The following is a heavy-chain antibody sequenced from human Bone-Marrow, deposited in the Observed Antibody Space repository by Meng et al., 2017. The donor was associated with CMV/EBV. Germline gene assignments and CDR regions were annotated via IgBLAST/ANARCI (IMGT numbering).Heavy chain of an antibody. J-gene: IGHJ4*02. Sequence: ASVKVSCKASGYTFTSYGISWVRQAPGQGLEWMGWISAYNGNTNYAQKLQGRVTMTTDTSTSTAYMELRSLRSDDTAVYYCAGLGNYDFWSGYYTPLDYWGQGTLVTVSS. CDR2: ISAYNGNT. D-gene: IGHD3-3*01. V-gene: IGHV1-18*01. CDR3: AGLGNYDFWSGYYTPLDY. CDR1: GYTFTSYG.